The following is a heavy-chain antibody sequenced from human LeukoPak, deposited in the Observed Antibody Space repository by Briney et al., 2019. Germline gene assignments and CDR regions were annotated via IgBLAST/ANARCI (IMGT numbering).Heavy chain of an antibody. D-gene: IGHD3-10*01. Sequence: PGGSLRLSCAASGFTSSSYAMSWVRQAPGKGLEWVSVISGSGDSTHYADSVKGRFTISRDNSKTTLYVQMNSLRAEDTAVYYCATHGSGSYYNAPDYWGQGTLVTVSS. CDR1: GFTSSSYA. V-gene: IGHV3-23*01. J-gene: IGHJ4*02. CDR3: ATHGSGSYYNAPDY. CDR2: ISGSGDST.